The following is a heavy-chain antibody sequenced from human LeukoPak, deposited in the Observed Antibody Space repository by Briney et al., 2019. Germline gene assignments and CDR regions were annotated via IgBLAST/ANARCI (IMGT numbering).Heavy chain of an antibody. D-gene: IGHD3-10*01. J-gene: IGHJ4*02. CDR3: ARGRGVDY. V-gene: IGHV3-7*01. CDR1: GFTFSIFW. Sequence: PGGSLRLSCAASGFTFSIFWMSWVRRAPGKGLECVANIKPGGSEKYNVDSVKGRFTISRDNAKNSVYLQMNSLRVEDTAVYYCARGRGVDYWGQGTLVTVSS. CDR2: IKPGGSEK.